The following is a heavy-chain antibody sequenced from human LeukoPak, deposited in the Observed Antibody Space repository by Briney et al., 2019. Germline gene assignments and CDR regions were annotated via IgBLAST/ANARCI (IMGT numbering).Heavy chain of an antibody. V-gene: IGHV1-18*01. CDR3: ARDLETVVVVAATGYNWFDP. D-gene: IGHD2-15*01. CDR1: GYTFTSYG. CDR2: ISAYNGNT. J-gene: IGHJ5*02. Sequence: ASVKVSCKASGYTFTSYGISWVRQAPGQGLEWMGWISAYNGNTNYAQKLQGRVTMTTDTSTSTAYMELRSLRSDDTAVYHCARDLETVVVVAATGYNWFDPWGQGTLVTVSS.